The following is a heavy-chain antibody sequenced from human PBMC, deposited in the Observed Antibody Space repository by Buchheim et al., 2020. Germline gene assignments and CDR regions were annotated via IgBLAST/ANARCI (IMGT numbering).Heavy chain of an antibody. CDR1: GFTVSDNY. V-gene: IGHV3-66*01. J-gene: IGHJ6*02. CDR3: ARDDRRVQLERSGSQFYYYYYGMDV. Sequence: EVQLVESGGGLVHPGGSLRLSCAASGFTVSDNYMSWVRQAPGKGLEWVSVIYSGGSTYYADSVKGRFTISRDNSKNTLYLQMNSLRAEDTAVYYCARDDRRVQLERSGSQFYYYYYGMDVWGQGTT. D-gene: IGHD1-1*01. CDR2: IYSGGST.